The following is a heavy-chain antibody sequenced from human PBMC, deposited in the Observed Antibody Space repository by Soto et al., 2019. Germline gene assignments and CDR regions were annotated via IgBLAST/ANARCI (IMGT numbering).Heavy chain of an antibody. CDR2: IYYSGST. J-gene: IGHJ4*02. Sequence: QVQLQESGPGLVKPSETLSLTCTVSGGSISSYNWSWIRQPPGKGLEWIGYIYYSGSTNYNPSLMSRVTISVDTSKYQFALKLNSMTAADTAVYYCARYNYGSGSTYFDYWGQGTLVTVSS. D-gene: IGHD3-16*01. CDR1: GGSISSYN. V-gene: IGHV4-59*08. CDR3: ARYNYGSGSTYFDY.